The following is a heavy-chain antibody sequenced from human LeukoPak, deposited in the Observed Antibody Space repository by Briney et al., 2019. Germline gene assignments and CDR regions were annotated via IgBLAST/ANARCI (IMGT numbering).Heavy chain of an antibody. Sequence: GASVKVSCKASGYTFTGYYMHWVRQAPGQGLEWMGRINPNSGGTNYAQKFQGRVTMTRDTSISTAYMELSRLKASDTAMYYCARQGEVTMVSGYDYWGQGTLVTVSS. CDR3: ARQGEVTMVSGYDY. J-gene: IGHJ4*02. D-gene: IGHD3-10*01. CDR2: INPNSGGT. V-gene: IGHV1-2*06. CDR1: GYTFTGYY.